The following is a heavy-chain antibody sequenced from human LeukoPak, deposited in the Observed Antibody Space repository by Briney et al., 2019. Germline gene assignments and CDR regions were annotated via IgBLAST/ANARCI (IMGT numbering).Heavy chain of an antibody. CDR2: ISAYNGNT. CDR1: GYTSTSYG. Sequence: ASVKVSCKASGYTSTSYGISWVRQAPGQGLEWMGWISAYNGNTNYAQKLQGRVTMTTDTSTSTAYMELRSLRSDDAAVYYRARDADQWLVYPFDYWGQGTLVTVSS. CDR3: ARDADQWLVYPFDY. V-gene: IGHV1-18*01. D-gene: IGHD6-19*01. J-gene: IGHJ4*02.